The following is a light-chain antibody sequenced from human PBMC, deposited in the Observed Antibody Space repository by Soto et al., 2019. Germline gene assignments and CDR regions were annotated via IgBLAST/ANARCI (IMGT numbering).Light chain of an antibody. V-gene: IGKV3-20*01. Sequence: EILLTQSPDTLSLSPGESATLSCRASQSVSSSYLAWYQQKPGQAPRLLIYGASNRATGIPDRFSGSGSGTDFTLNISRLEPEDFVLYYCQQYGSSPRTFGQGTKV. CDR3: QQYGSSPRT. CDR2: GAS. J-gene: IGKJ1*01. CDR1: QSVSSSY.